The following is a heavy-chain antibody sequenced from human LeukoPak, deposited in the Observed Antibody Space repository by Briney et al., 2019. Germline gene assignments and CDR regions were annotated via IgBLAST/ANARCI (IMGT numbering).Heavy chain of an antibody. Sequence: PSETLSLTXAVYGGSFSGYYWSWIRQPPGKGLEWIGEINHSGSTNYNPSLKSRVTISVDTSKNQFSLKLSSVTAADTAVYYCARDTGYSSGWYPLGAFDIWGQGTMVTVSS. CDR2: INHSGST. CDR1: GGSFSGYY. CDR3: ARDTGYSSGWYPLGAFDI. D-gene: IGHD6-19*01. J-gene: IGHJ3*02. V-gene: IGHV4-34*01.